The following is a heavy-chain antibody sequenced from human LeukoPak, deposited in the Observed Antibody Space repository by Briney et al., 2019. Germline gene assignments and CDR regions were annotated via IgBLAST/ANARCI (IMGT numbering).Heavy chain of an antibody. CDR1: GGSISSYY. Sequence: PSETLSLTCTVSGGSISSYYWSWIRQPPGKGLEWIGYIYYSGSTNYNPSLKSRVTISVDTSKNQFSLKLSSVTAADTAVYYCAGGHYDFWSGYSHFDYWGQGTLVTVSS. CDR3: AGGHYDFWSGYSHFDY. CDR2: IYYSGST. J-gene: IGHJ4*02. D-gene: IGHD3-3*01. V-gene: IGHV4-59*01.